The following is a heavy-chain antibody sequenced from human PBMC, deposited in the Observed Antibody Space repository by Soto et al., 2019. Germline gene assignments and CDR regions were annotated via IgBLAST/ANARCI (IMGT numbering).Heavy chain of an antibody. D-gene: IGHD3-16*01. J-gene: IGHJ6*02. CDR2: IYYTGST. CDR1: GGSVNSGAYS. V-gene: IGHV4-61*08. CDR3: ARARLTFAYGMDV. Sequence: QVQLQESGPGLVKPSETLSLTCTVSGGSVNSGAYSWTWIRQPPGKGLEWIGSIYYTGSTNYNPSLKSRVTISLDASKIQFSLKMNSVTAADTALYYCARARLTFAYGMDVWGQGTTVTVPS.